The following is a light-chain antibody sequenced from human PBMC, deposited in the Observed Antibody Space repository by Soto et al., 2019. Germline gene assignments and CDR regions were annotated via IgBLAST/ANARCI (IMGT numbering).Light chain of an antibody. V-gene: IGLV2-14*01. CDR2: EVS. CDR1: SSDGGGYNY. Sequence: QSVLTQPASVCGSPGQSITISCTGTSSDGGGYNYVSWYQQHPGKAPKLMIYEVSNRPSGVSNRFSGSKSGNTASLTISGLQAEDEADYYCSSYTSSSTLYVFGTGTKVTVL. J-gene: IGLJ1*01. CDR3: SSYTSSSTLYV.